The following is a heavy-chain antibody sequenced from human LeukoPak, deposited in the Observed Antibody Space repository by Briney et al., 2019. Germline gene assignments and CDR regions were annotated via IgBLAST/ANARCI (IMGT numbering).Heavy chain of an antibody. V-gene: IGHV3-30-3*01. CDR1: GSTFSSYA. D-gene: IGHD2-15*01. CDR2: ISYDGSNK. CDR3: ARGLYCSGGSCGGMDV. J-gene: IGHJ6*02. Sequence: PGRSLRLSCAASGSTFSSYAMNWVRQAPGKGLEWVAVISYDGSNKYYADSVKGRFTISRDNSKNTLYLQMSSLRAEDTALYYCARGLYCSGGSCGGMDVWGLGTTVTVSS.